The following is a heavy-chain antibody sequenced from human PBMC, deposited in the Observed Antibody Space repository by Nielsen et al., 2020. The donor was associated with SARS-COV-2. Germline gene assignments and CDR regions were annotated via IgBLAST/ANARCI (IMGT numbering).Heavy chain of an antibody. CDR2: IYTSGST. CDR1: GGSISSYY. Sequence: GSLRLSCTVSGGSISSYYWSWIRQPAGKGLEWIGRIYTSGSTNYNPSLKSRVTMSVDTSKNQFSLKLSSVTAADTAVYYCAREGLLWFGEPTNWFDPWGQGTLVTVSS. D-gene: IGHD3-10*01. V-gene: IGHV4-4*07. J-gene: IGHJ5*02. CDR3: AREGLLWFGEPTNWFDP.